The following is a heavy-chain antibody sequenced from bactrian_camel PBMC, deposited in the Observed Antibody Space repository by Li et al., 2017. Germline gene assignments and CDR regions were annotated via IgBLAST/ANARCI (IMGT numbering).Heavy chain of an antibody. CDR1: GYTYSSYC. CDR3: ATRLTYGGSWYAPRVWL. V-gene: IGHV3S55*01. D-gene: IGHD6*01. CDR2: VDNDGNT. Sequence: LVESGGGSVQAGGSLRLSCAASGYTYSSYCMGWFRQAPGKEREEVAAVDNDGNTNYADSVKGRLTISRDNAKNTLYLQMNSLKTEDTAVCYCATRLTYGGSWYAPRVWLLGPGDPGHRL. J-gene: IGHJ6*01.